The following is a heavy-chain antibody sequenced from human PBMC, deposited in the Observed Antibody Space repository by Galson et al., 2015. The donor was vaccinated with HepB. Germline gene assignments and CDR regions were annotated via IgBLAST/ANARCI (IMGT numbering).Heavy chain of an antibody. CDR3: AREGEGYDSSGYYYVVDY. CDR1: GFTFSSYW. V-gene: IGHV3-7*03. CDR2: IKQDGSEK. Sequence: SLRLSCAASGFTFSSYWMSWVRQAPGKGLEWVANIKQDGSEKYYVDSVKGRFTISRDNAKNSLYLQMNSLRAEDTAVYYCAREGEGYDSSGYYYVVDYWGQGTLVTVSS. D-gene: IGHD3-22*01. J-gene: IGHJ4*02.